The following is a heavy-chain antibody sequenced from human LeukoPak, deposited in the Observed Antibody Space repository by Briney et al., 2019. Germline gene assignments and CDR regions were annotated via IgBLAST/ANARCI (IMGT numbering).Heavy chain of an antibody. D-gene: IGHD3-9*01. J-gene: IGHJ3*02. CDR3: ARATYYDILTGYSSDAFDI. Sequence: ASVKVSCKASGYTSTSYYMHWVRQAPGQGLEWMGIINPSGGSTSYAQKFQGRVTMTRDTSTSTVYMELSSLRSEDTAVYYCARATYYDILTGYSSDAFDIWGQGTMVTVSS. CDR1: GYTSTSYY. V-gene: IGHV1-46*01. CDR2: INPSGGST.